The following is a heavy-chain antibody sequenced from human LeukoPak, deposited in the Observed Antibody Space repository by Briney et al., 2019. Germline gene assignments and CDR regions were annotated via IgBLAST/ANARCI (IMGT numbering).Heavy chain of an antibody. J-gene: IGHJ4*02. CDR3: ARGKKPVSYSSSPFDY. D-gene: IGHD6-6*01. CDR2: TYYRSKWYN. CDR1: GDSVSSNSAA. Sequence: SQTLSLTCAISGDSVSSNSAAWNWIRQSPSRGLEWLGRTYYRSKWYNDYAVSVKSRITINPDTSKNQFSLQLNSVTPEDTAVYYCARGKKPVSYSSSPFDYWGQGTLVTVSS. V-gene: IGHV6-1*01.